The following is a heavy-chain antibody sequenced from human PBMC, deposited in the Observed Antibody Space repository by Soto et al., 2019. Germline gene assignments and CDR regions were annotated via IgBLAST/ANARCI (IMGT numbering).Heavy chain of an antibody. CDR1: GFTFSSYA. D-gene: IGHD6-13*01. CDR3: AKATAAAGTSSWFDP. CDR2: ISGSGGST. V-gene: IGHV3-23*01. Sequence: LRLSCAASGFTFSSYAMSWVRQAPAKGLEWVSAISGSGGSTYYADSVKGRFTISRDNSKNTLYLQVNSLRAEDTAVYYCAKATAAAGTSSWFDPWGQGTLVTVSS. J-gene: IGHJ5*02.